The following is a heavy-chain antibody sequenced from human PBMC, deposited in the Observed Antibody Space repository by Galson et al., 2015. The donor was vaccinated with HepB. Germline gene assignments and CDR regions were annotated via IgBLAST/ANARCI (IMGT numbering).Heavy chain of an antibody. CDR3: AREGYSSSWLLFDY. D-gene: IGHD6-13*01. V-gene: IGHV3-74*01. J-gene: IGHJ4*02. CDR2: INSDGSST. Sequence: SLRLSCAAFGFTFSSYWMHWVRHAPGKGLVWVSRINSDGSSTSYADSVKGRFTISRDNAKNTLYLQMNSLRAEDTAVYYCAREGYSSSWLLFDYWGQGTLVTVSS. CDR1: GFTFSSYW.